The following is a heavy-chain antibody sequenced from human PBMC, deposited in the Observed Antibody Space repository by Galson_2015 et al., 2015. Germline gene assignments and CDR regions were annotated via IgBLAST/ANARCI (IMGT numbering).Heavy chain of an antibody. CDR3: ARTLGLFGGPPYWYFDL. CDR1: GGTFSSYA. J-gene: IGHJ2*01. Sequence: SVKVSCKASGGTFSSYAISWVRQAPGQGLEWMGGIIPIFGTANYAQKFQGRVTITADESTSTAYMELSSLRSEDTAVYYCARTLGLFGGPPYWYFDLWGRGTLVTVSS. V-gene: IGHV1-69*13. D-gene: IGHD3-3*01. CDR2: IIPIFGTA.